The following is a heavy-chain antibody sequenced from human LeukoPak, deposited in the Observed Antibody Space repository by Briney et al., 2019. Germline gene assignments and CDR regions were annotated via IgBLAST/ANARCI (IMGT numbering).Heavy chain of an antibody. CDR2: IYPGDSDT. J-gene: IGHJ6*03. Sequence: GESLKISCKGSGYSFTTYWIGWVRQMPGKGLEWMGIIYPGDSDTRYSPSFQGQVTIPADKSISTAYLQWSSLKASGTAMYYCARHNEWIESAYYYYYMDVWGKGTTVTVSS. CDR3: ARHNEWIESAYYYYYMDV. CDR1: GYSFTTYW. V-gene: IGHV5-51*01. D-gene: IGHD5-12*01.